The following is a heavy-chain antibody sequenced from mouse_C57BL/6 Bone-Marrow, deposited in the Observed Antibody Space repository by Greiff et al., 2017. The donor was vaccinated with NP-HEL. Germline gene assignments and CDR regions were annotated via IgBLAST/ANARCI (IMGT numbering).Heavy chain of an antibody. D-gene: IGHD2-2*01. CDR3: ARRGYTAWFAY. J-gene: IGHJ3*01. Sequence: DVQLVESGGDLVKPGGSLKLSCAASGFTFSSYGMSWVRQTPDKRLEWVATISSGGSYTTYPDSVKGRFTISRDNAKNTLYLQMSSLKSEDTAMYYCARRGYTAWFAYWGQGTLVTVSA. V-gene: IGHV5-6*01. CDR1: GFTFSSYG. CDR2: ISSGGSYT.